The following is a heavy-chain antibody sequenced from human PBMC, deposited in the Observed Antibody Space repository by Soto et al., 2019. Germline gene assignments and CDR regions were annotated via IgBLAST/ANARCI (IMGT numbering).Heavy chain of an antibody. Sequence: PSETLSLTCTVSGGSVTNSSYYWGWIRQSPGKGLEWIGSVYYRGRSYSKSSVKSRVTISVDTSKNRFSLSLNSVTASDTAVYFCVFFRTSVPTKAFFDFCGPGSLVT. CDR2: VYYRGRS. V-gene: IGHV4-39*01. CDR1: GGSVTNSSYY. D-gene: IGHD3-10*01. CDR3: VFFRTSVPTKAFFDF. J-gene: IGHJ2*01.